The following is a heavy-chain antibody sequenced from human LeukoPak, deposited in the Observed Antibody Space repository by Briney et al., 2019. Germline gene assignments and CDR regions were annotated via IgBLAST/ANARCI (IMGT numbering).Heavy chain of an antibody. CDR1: GDTPSAYY. CDR3: ARGEVLYSGYDSEGNDY. V-gene: IGHV1-2*02. J-gene: IGHJ4*02. D-gene: IGHD5-12*01. CDR2: INPNIVGT. Sequence: GSAKVSCMASGDTPSAYYMHSVPQAPGQGREWRRWINPNIVGTKYAQTLQGRVAMTRDTSISTAYMELSRLRSDDRAVDYGARGEVLYSGYDSEGNDYWGQGTLVTVSS.